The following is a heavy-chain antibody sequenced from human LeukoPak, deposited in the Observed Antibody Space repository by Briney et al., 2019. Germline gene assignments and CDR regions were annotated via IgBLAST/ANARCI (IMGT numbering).Heavy chain of an antibody. CDR3: ARGNWFDP. CDR1: GGSIISYY. V-gene: IGHV4-4*07. CDR2: IYTSGST. Sequence: SETLSLTCTVSGGSIISYYRSWIRPPAAKGLEWIGRIYTSGSTNYNPSLKSRVTISVDKSKNQFSLKLSSVTAADTAVYYCARGNWFDPWGQGTLVTVSS. J-gene: IGHJ5*02.